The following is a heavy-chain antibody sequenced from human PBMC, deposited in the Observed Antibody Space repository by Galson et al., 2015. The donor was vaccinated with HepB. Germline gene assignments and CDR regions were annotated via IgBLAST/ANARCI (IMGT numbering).Heavy chain of an antibody. V-gene: IGHV3-23*01. D-gene: IGHD2-21*02. CDR1: GFTFSSYA. J-gene: IGHJ4*02. CDR3: AKDSYIVVVTAITHFDY. CDR2: ISGSGGST. Sequence: SLRLSCAASGFTFSSYAMSWVRQAPGKGLEWVSAISGSGGSTYYADSVKGRFTISRDNSKNTLYLQMNSLRAEDTAVYYCAKDSYIVVVTAITHFDYWGQGTLVTVSS.